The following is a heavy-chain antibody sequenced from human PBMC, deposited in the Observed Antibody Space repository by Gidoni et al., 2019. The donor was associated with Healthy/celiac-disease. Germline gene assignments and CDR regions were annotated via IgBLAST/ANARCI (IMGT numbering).Heavy chain of an antibody. CDR2: ISSSSSYT. V-gene: IGHV3-11*05. D-gene: IGHD3-10*01. Sequence: QVQLVEPGGGLVKPGGSLRLSCAAPGFTFSDYYMSWIRQAPGKGLKWVSYISSSSSYTNYADSVKGRFTISRDNAKNSLYLQMNSLRAEDTAVYYCARVRDELLWFGESLGAFDIWGQGTMVTVSS. J-gene: IGHJ3*02. CDR1: GFTFSDYY. CDR3: ARVRDELLWFGESLGAFDI.